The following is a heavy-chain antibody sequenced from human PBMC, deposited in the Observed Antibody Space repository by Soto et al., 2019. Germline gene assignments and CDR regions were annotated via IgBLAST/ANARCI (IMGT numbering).Heavy chain of an antibody. Sequence: QVQLQESGPGLVKPSETLSLTCTVSGVSVSSGSYYWSWIRQPPGKGLEWIGYIYYSGSTNYNPSLKSRVTISVDTSKNQFSLKLSSVTAADTAVYYCARAPTTNWFDPWGQGTLVTVSS. CDR1: GVSVSSGSYY. J-gene: IGHJ5*02. CDR3: ARAPTTNWFDP. CDR2: IYYSGST. V-gene: IGHV4-61*01. D-gene: IGHD4-17*01.